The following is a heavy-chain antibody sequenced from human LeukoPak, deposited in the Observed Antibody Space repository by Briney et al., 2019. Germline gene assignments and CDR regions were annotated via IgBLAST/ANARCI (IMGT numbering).Heavy chain of an antibody. J-gene: IGHJ4*02. CDR3: ARDCSGGSCYIY. V-gene: IGHV1-2*02. Sequence: ASVKVSCKASGYTFTGYYMHWVRQAPGQGLEWMGWINPNSGGTNYAQKFQGRVTMTRDTSISTAHMELSRLRSDDTAVYYCARDCSGGSCYIYWGQGTLVTVSS. CDR1: GYTFTGYY. CDR2: INPNSGGT. D-gene: IGHD2-15*01.